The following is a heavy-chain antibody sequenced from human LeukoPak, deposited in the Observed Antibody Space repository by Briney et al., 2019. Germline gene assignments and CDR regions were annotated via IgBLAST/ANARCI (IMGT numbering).Heavy chain of an antibody. V-gene: IGHV4-34*01. CDR2: INHSGST. Sequence: PSETLSLTCAVYGGSFSGYYWSWLRQPPGKGLEWIGEINHSGSTHYNPSLKSRVTISVDTSKNQFSLKLSSVTAAGTAVYYCASFSWYHGAFDIWGQGTMVTVSS. D-gene: IGHD6-13*01. J-gene: IGHJ3*02. CDR1: GGSFSGYY. CDR3: ASFSWYHGAFDI.